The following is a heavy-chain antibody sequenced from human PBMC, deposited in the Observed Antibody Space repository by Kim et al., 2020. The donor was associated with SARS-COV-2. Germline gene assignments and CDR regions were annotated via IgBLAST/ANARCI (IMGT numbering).Heavy chain of an antibody. Sequence: GGSLRLSCAASGLTFSNYAMSWVRQAPGKGLEWVSGISGSGGVTYYADSVKGRFTISRDNSKNTLHLQMNSLRGEDTALYYCAKRDDHSNFGYWYFDLWGRGTLVTVSS. D-gene: IGHD4-4*01. CDR2: ISGSGGVT. V-gene: IGHV3-23*01. CDR3: AKRDDHSNFGYWYFDL. J-gene: IGHJ2*01. CDR1: GLTFSNYA.